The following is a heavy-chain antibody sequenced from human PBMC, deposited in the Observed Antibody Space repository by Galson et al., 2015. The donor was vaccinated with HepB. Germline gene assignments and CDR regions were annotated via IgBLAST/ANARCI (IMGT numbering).Heavy chain of an antibody. CDR1: GYTFTGYY. CDR3: ARGRFLEWLLGEGEDHHFDY. CDR2: INPNSGGT. J-gene: IGHJ4*02. D-gene: IGHD3-3*01. Sequence: SVKVSCKASGYTFTGYYMHWVRQAPGQGLEWMEWINPNSGGTNYAQKFQGRVTMTRDTSISTAYMELSRLRSDDTAVYYCARGRFLEWLLGEGEDHHFDYWGQGTLVTVSS. V-gene: IGHV1-2*02.